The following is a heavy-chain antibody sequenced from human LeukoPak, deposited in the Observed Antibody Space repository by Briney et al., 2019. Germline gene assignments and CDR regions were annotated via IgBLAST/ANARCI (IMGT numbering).Heavy chain of an antibody. D-gene: IGHD5-24*01. CDR1: GGTFSSYA. J-gene: IGHJ4*02. CDR3: ARTIFREMAAWESDY. CDR2: IIPILGIA. V-gene: IGHV1-69*04. Sequence: GASVKVSCKASGGTFSSYAISWVRQAPGQGLEWMGRIIPILGIANYAQKFQGRVTITADKSTSTAYMELRSLRSEDTAVYYCARTIFREMAAWESDYWGQGTLVTVSS.